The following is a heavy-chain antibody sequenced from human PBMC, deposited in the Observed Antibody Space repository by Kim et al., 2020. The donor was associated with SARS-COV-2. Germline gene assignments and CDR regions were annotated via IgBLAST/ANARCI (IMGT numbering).Heavy chain of an antibody. CDR3: ARDPGHSSGWTINWFDP. J-gene: IGHJ5*02. CDR1: GGSITRGSSF. Sequence: SETLSLTCSVSGGSITRGSSFWGWIRQTPGKGLEWIGSINYSGTTYYNPSLKSRVTISVDTSKNQFSLKVTSVTAADTAMYYCARDPGHSSGWTINWFDPWGQGTLVTVSS. D-gene: IGHD6-19*01. CDR2: INYSGTT. V-gene: IGHV4-39*07.